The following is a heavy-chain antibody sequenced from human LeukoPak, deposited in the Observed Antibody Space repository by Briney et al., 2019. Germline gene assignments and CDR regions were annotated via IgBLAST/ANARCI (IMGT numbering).Heavy chain of an antibody. D-gene: IGHD6-13*01. CDR1: GFTFSSYA. Sequence: GGSLRLSCAASGFTFSSYAMSWVRQAPGKGLEWVSAISGSGGSTYYADSVKGRSTISRDNSKNTLYLQMNSLRAEDTAVYYCAKRLAYSSSWYYFDYWGQGTLVTVSS. J-gene: IGHJ4*02. CDR2: ISGSGGST. CDR3: AKRLAYSSSWYYFDY. V-gene: IGHV3-23*01.